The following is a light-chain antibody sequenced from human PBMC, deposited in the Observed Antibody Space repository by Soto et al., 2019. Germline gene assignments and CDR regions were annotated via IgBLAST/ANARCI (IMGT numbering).Light chain of an antibody. J-gene: IGLJ1*01. CDR2: GNS. CDR1: SSNIGAPYD. CDR3: QSHDSSLSGSV. Sequence: QSVLTQPPSVSGAPGQRVTVSCTGSSSNIGAPYDVHWYQQLPGTAPKLLIYGNSNRPSGVPDRFSGSKSGTSASRAITGLQAEDEADYYCQSHDSSLSGSVFGTGTKLTVL. V-gene: IGLV1-40*01.